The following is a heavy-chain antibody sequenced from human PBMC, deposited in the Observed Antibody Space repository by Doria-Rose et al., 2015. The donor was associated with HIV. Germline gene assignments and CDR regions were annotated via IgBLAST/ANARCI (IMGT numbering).Heavy chain of an antibody. Sequence: VQLVQSGGGLVMPGGSLRLACAASGFTFSRHTMAWVRQSPGKGLSYVSSISSNGYSINHADSLRGRFTISRDNAKNALYLQMDSMRDDDTDMYDCAREPGYSFYSSGDAFDPWGQGTMVTVSS. D-gene: IGHD2-15*01. CDR2: ISSNGYSI. J-gene: IGHJ3*01. CDR3: AREPGYSFYSSGDAFDP. V-gene: IGHV3-21*01. CDR1: GFTFSRHT.